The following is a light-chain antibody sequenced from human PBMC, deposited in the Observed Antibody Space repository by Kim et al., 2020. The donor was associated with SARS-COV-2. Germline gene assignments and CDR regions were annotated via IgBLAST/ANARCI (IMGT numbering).Light chain of an antibody. CDR2: GKN. Sequence: VDLGQTVRITYQDDSLRSYYATWYQQQRGQAQLVVIYGKNSRPSGIPDRFSGSSAGDTASLTITGTQAGDEADYYCNSRGSNDNVLFGGGTKLTVL. J-gene: IGLJ2*01. V-gene: IGLV3-19*01. CDR1: SLRSYY. CDR3: NSRGSNDNVL.